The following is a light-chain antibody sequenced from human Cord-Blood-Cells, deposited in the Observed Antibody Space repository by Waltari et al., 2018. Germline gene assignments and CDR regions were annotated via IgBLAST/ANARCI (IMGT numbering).Light chain of an antibody. CDR2: AAS. J-gene: IGKJ1*01. V-gene: IGKV1-27*01. CDR3: QKYNSAPTWT. Sequence: DIQMTQSPSSLSASVGDRVTITCRASQGISNYLAWYQQKPGKVPKLLIYAASTLQSGVPSRFSGSGSATDFTLTISSLQPEDVATYYCQKYNSAPTWTFGQGTKVEIK. CDR1: QGISNY.